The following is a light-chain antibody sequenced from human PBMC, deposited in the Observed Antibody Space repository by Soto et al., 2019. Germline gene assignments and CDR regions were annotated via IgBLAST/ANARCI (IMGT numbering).Light chain of an antibody. Sequence: QSVLTQPPSVSAAPGQKVTISCSGSSSNIGTNYVSWYQQLPGTAPKLLIYDNNKRPSGIPDRFSGSKSGTSATLGITGLQTGDEADYYCGTWDSSLSAGPDVFGTGTKLTVL. CDR3: GTWDSSLSAGPDV. V-gene: IGLV1-51*01. CDR1: SSNIGTNY. J-gene: IGLJ1*01. CDR2: DNN.